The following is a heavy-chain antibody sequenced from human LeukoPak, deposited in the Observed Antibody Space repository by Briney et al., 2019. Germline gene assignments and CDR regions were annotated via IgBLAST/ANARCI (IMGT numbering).Heavy chain of an antibody. V-gene: IGHV4-34*01. CDR3: ARWASPDHDY. J-gene: IGHJ4*02. CDR1: GGSFSGYY. Sequence: NSSETLSLTCAVYGGSFSGYYWSWIRQPPGKGLEWIGEINHSGSTNYNPSLKSRVTISVDTSKNQFSLKLSSVTAADTAVYYCARWASPDHDYWGQGTLATVSS. CDR2: INHSGST.